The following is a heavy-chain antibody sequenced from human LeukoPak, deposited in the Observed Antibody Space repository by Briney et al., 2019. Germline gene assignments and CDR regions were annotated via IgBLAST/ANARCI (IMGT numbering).Heavy chain of an antibody. CDR1: GYTFTSYG. D-gene: IGHD5-24*01. Sequence: GASVKVSCKASGYTFTSYGISWVRQAPGQGLEWMGWISAYNGNTNYAQKFQGRVTMTRDMSTSTVYMELSSLRSDDTAVYYCARVRREMATITPDYWGQGTLVTVSS. J-gene: IGHJ4*02. CDR2: ISAYNGNT. V-gene: IGHV1-18*01. CDR3: ARVRREMATITPDY.